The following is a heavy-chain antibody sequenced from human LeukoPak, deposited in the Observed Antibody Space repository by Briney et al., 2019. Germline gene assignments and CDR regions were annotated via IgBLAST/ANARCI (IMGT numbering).Heavy chain of an antibody. CDR1: GFTFSSYS. D-gene: IGHD3-10*01. J-gene: IGHJ4*02. Sequence: GGSLRLSCAASGFTFSSYSMNWVRQAPGEGLEWVSSISSSSSYIYYADSVKGRFTISRDNAKNSLYLQMSSLRAEDTAVYYCARGPGFYGSGSYYPDYWGQGTLVTVSS. V-gene: IGHV3-21*01. CDR2: ISSSSSYI. CDR3: ARGPGFYGSGSYYPDY.